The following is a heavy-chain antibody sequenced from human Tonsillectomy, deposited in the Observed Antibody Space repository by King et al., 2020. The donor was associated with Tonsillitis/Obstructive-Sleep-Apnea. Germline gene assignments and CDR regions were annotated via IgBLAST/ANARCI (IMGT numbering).Heavy chain of an antibody. D-gene: IGHD3-3*01. V-gene: IGHV1-69*12. CDR3: ARESPTYYDFWDDQPPNRDYYYMDV. J-gene: IGHJ6*03. CDR2: IIPIFNTK. Sequence: QLVQSGAELKKPGSSVKVSCKASGGSFSNYAISWVRQAPGQGLEWMGRIIPIFNTKNYAQKFQGRVTITADESTSTAYMELDSLRSEDTALYYCARESPTYYDFWDDQPPNRDYYYMDVWGKGTTVTVSS. CDR1: GGSFSNYA.